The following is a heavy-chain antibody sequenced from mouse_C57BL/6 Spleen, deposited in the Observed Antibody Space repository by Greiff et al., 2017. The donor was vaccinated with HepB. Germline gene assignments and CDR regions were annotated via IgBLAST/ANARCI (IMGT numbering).Heavy chain of an antibody. V-gene: IGHV5-9*01. Sequence: EVMLVESGGGLAKPGGSLKLSCAASGFTFSSYTMSWVRQTPEKRLEWVATISGGGGNTYYPDSVKGRFTISRDNAKNTLYLQMSSLRSEDTALYYCARRYYGISRYAMDYWGQGTSVTVSS. CDR3: ARRYYGISRYAMDY. J-gene: IGHJ4*01. D-gene: IGHD1-1*01. CDR1: GFTFSSYT. CDR2: ISGGGGNT.